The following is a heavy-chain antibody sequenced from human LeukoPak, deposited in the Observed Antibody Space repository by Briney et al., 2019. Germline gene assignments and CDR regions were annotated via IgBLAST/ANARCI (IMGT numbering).Heavy chain of an antibody. D-gene: IGHD6-19*01. V-gene: IGHV4-34*01. J-gene: IGHJ1*01. CDR3: ARIAVAGTPPVAEYFQH. Sequence: PGGSLILSCETSGFAFSNHGWTWIRQPPGKGLEWIGGINHRGSTNYNPSLKSRVTISVDTSTNQFTLKLSSVTAADTAVYYCARIAVAGTPPVAEYFQHWGQGTLVTVSS. CDR2: INHRGST. CDR1: GFAFSNHG.